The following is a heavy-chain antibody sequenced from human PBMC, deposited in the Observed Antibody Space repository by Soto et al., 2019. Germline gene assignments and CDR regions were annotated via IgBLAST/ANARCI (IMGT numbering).Heavy chain of an antibody. CDR3: ATGLRGYSYGPEY. D-gene: IGHD2-15*01. V-gene: IGHV3-48*03. CDR1: GFTFSSCE. CDR2: ISNTGNTI. J-gene: IGHJ4*02. Sequence: EVQLVESGGGLVQPGGSLRLSYAASGFTFSSCEMNWVRQAPGKGLEWVSYISNTGNTIFYADSVRGRFTISRDNAKKSLLLQMSSLRAEDTAVYYCATGLRGYSYGPEYWGQGTLVTVSS.